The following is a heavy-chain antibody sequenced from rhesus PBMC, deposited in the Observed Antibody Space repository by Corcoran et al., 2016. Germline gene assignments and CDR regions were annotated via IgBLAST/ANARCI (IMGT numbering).Heavy chain of an antibody. CDR1: GGSISSGYD. CDR2: IYGTSGRT. V-gene: IGHV4-76*01. CDR3: ARENGRGRFDV. Sequence: QVQLQESGPGVVKPSETLSPTCAVSGGSISSGYDWNCLRQPPGKGLEWIGYIYGTSGRTNYNTSLKNRVTISKDASKNQFSLKLSSVTAADTAVYYCARENGRGRFDVWGPGVLVTVSS. D-gene: IGHD1-44*02. J-gene: IGHJ5-1*01.